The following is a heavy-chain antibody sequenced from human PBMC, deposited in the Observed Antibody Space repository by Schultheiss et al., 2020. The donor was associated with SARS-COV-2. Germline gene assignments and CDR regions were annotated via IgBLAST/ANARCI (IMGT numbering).Heavy chain of an antibody. CDR3: ARGSGDCSSTSCYRVYGMDV. Sequence: ASVKVSCKASGYTFTSYDINWVRQATGQGLQWMRWINPNSGNTNYAQKLQGRVTMTTDTSTSTAYMELRSLRSDDTAVYYCARGSGDCSSTSCYRVYGMDVWGQGTTVTVSS. CDR2: INPNSGNT. V-gene: IGHV1-18*01. J-gene: IGHJ6*02. CDR1: GYTFTSYD. D-gene: IGHD2-2*02.